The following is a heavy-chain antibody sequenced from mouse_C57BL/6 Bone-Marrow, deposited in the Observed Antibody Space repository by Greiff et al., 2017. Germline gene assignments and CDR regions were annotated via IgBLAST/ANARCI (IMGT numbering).Heavy chain of an antibody. CDR2: ISYDGSN. J-gene: IGHJ4*01. CDR3: ARGGYYPYYAMDY. Sequence: DVKLQESGPGLVKPSQSLSLTCSVTGYSITSGYYWNWIRQFPGNKLEWMGYISYDGSNNYNPSLKNRISITRDTSKNQFFLKLNSVTTEDTATYYCARGGYYPYYAMDYWGQGTSVTVSS. CDR1: GYSITSGYY. D-gene: IGHD2-3*01. V-gene: IGHV3-6*01.